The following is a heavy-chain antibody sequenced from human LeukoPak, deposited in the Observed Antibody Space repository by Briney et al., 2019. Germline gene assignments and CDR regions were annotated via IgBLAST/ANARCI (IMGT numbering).Heavy chain of an antibody. Sequence: PSETLSLTCTVSGGSISSGDYYWSWIRQPPWKGLEWIGYIYYSGSTYYNPSLKSRVTISVDTSKNQFSLKLSSVTAADTAVYYCARAPPYYDFWSGYQNLNAFDIWGQGTMVTVSS. CDR3: ARAPPYYDFWSGYQNLNAFDI. V-gene: IGHV4-30-4*08. J-gene: IGHJ3*02. CDR2: IYYSGST. D-gene: IGHD3-3*01. CDR1: GGSISSGDYY.